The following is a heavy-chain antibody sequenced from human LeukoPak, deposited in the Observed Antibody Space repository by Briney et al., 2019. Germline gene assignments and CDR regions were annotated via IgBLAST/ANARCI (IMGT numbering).Heavy chain of an antibody. Sequence: GASVKVPCKASGDTYSSYGINWVRQAPGQGLEWMGWISAYSGNTNYAQKVQDRVTMTTDSSTSTAYMELRSLRSDDTAVYYCAAGMITLGGVIAPSNYWGQGTLVTVSS. CDR3: AAGMITLGGVIAPSNY. CDR1: GDTYSSYG. D-gene: IGHD3-16*02. J-gene: IGHJ4*02. V-gene: IGHV1-18*01. CDR2: ISAYSGNT.